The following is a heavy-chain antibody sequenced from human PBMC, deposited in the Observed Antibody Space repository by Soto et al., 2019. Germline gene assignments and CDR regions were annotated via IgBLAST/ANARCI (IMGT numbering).Heavy chain of an antibody. J-gene: IGHJ4*02. D-gene: IGHD6-19*01. CDR2: ISGSGGST. Sequence: EVQLLESGRGLVQPGGALRLSCAASGFTFSSYAMSWVRQAPGKGRVWVSAISGSGGSTYYADSVKGRFTISRDNSMNTLYLQMNSRTAEATDVYYCAIGLVRGDYWGQGTLVTVSS. CDR3: AIGLVRGDY. CDR1: GFTFSSYA. V-gene: IGHV3-23*01.